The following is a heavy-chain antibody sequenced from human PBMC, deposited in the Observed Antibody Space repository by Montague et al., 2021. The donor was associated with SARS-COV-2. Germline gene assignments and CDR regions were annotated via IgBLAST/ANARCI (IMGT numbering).Heavy chain of an antibody. V-gene: IGHV4-34*01. CDR2: INHSGST. J-gene: IGHJ5*02. CDR3: ARGLSGRLWFGELLFWFDP. D-gene: IGHD3-10*01. CDR1: GGSFSGYY. Sequence: SETLSLTCAVYGGSFSGYYWGWIRQPPGKGLEWIGEINHSGSTNYNPSLKSRVTISVDTSKNQFSLKLSSVTAADTAVYYCARGLSGRLWFGELLFWFDPWGQGTLVTVSS.